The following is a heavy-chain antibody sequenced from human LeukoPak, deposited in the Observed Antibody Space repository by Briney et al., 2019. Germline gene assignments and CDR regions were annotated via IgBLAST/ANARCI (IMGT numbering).Heavy chain of an antibody. CDR2: INYSGST. J-gene: IGHJ4*02. CDR3: ARLPGSGWYWDY. V-gene: IGHV4-39*01. D-gene: IGHD6-19*01. Sequence: PSETLSLTCTVSGGSISTSSYYWGWIRQPPGKGLEWIGNINYSGSTYYNPSLKRRVTISVDTSKNQFSLKLSSVTAADTTVNYCARLPGSGWYWDYWGQGALVTVSS. CDR1: GGSISTSSYY.